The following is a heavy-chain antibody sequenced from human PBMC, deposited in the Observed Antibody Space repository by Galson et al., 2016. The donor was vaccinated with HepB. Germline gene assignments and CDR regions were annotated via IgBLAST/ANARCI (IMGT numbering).Heavy chain of an antibody. V-gene: IGHV3-23*01. CDR1: GITFSRYA. Sequence: SLRLSCAASGITFSRYAMSWVRQAPGKGLEWVSGFSDSGGSTDYTGSVKGRFTISRDNSKNTLYLQMNSLRAEDTAVYYCAKAQGPHHQMYHYFDYWGQGTLVTVSS. D-gene: IGHD2-2*01. CDR3: AKAQGPHHQMYHYFDY. CDR2: FSDSGGST. J-gene: IGHJ4*02.